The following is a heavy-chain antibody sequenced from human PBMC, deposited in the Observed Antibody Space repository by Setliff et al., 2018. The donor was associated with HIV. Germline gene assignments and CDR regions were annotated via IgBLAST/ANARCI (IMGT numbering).Heavy chain of an antibody. J-gene: IGHJ3*02. D-gene: IGHD3-22*01. V-gene: IGHV4-61*02. Sequence: PSETLSLTCTVSGGSISSGNYYWNWIRQPAGKGLEWIGRIYISGSTNYNPSLESRVTISLDTSKNQFSLKLSSVTAADTAVYYCAREDYYDSSGDAFDIWGQGTMVT. CDR2: IYISGST. CDR3: AREDYYDSSGDAFDI. CDR1: GGSISSGNYY.